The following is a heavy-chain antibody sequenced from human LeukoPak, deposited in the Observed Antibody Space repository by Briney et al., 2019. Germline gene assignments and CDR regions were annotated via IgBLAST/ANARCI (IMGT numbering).Heavy chain of an antibody. J-gene: IGHJ4*02. D-gene: IGHD3-10*01. CDR1: GFTFSSYA. V-gene: IGHV3-23*01. CDR2: ISGSGGST. Sequence: PGGSLRLSCAASGFTFSSYAMSWVRQAPGKGLEWVSAISGSGGSTYYADSVKGRFTISRDNSKNTLYLQMNSLRAEDTAVYYCAERPVLLWFGELFGYWGQGTLVTVSS. CDR3: AERPVLLWFGELFGY.